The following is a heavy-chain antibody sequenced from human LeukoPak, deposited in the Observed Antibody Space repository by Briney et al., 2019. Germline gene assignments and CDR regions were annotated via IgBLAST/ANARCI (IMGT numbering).Heavy chain of an antibody. D-gene: IGHD3-22*01. CDR2: IKPTTGST. CDR1: GYTFTSYY. CDR3: ARRADSSGDQYNWFDP. V-gene: IGHV1-46*01. J-gene: IGHJ5*02. Sequence: ASVKVSCKASGYTFTSYYMHWVRQAPGQGLEWMGIIKPTTGSTSYAQRFQGRVTMTRDTSTSTVYMELSSLRSEDTAVYYCARRADSSGDQYNWFDPWGQGTLVTVSS.